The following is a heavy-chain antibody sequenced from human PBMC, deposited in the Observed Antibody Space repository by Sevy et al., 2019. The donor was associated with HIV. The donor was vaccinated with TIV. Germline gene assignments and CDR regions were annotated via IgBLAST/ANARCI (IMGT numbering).Heavy chain of an antibody. Sequence: ASVKVSCKASGYNFAGYYINWVRQAPGQGLEWMGWIGVYNGNANSAQKFRDRVTMTTDTSTSTAHMELTNLRSDDTAVYYCARVPTYYYGSATYFDHWGQGTLVTVSS. CDR1: GYNFAGYY. D-gene: IGHD3-10*01. CDR2: IGVYNGNA. V-gene: IGHV1-18*04. J-gene: IGHJ4*02. CDR3: ARVPTYYYGSATYFDH.